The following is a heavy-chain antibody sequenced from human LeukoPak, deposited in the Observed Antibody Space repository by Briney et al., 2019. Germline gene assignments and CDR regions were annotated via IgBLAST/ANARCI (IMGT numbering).Heavy chain of an antibody. CDR3: ARVLYAYGYYYGMDV. D-gene: IGHD5/OR15-5a*01. Sequence: GASVTVSCKASGYTFTSYGISWVRQAPGQGREWMGWISAYNGNTNYAQKLQGRVTMTTDASTSTAYMELRSLRSDDTAVYYCARVLYAYGYYYGMDVWGQGTTVTVSS. V-gene: IGHV1-18*01. J-gene: IGHJ6*02. CDR2: ISAYNGNT. CDR1: GYTFTSYG.